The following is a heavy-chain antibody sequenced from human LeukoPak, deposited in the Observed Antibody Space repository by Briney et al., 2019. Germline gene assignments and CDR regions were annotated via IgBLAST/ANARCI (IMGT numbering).Heavy chain of an antibody. Sequence: ASVKVSCKASGYTFTSYGISWVRQAPGQGLEWMGWISAYNGNTNYAQKLQGRVTMTTDTSANTAYMELRSLRSDDTAVYYCARETLRIAAGPFDPWGQGTLVTVSS. D-gene: IGHD6-13*01. CDR2: ISAYNGNT. J-gene: IGHJ5*02. CDR3: ARETLRIAAGPFDP. V-gene: IGHV1-18*01. CDR1: GYTFTSYG.